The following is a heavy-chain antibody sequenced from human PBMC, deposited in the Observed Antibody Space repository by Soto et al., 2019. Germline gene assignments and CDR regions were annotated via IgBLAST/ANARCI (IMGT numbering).Heavy chain of an antibody. V-gene: IGHV3-11*01. Sequence: QEQLVESGGDLVKPGGSLRVSCAASGFTFSDYYMNWVRQAPGKGLEWISYISSAGDTIYYADSVRGRFTISRDNSKNSLFLQMNSLRAEETALYYCTGGVLGVWGQGTLVTVSS. D-gene: IGHD1-26*01. CDR1: GFTFSDYY. CDR3: TGGVLGV. J-gene: IGHJ4*02. CDR2: ISSAGDTI.